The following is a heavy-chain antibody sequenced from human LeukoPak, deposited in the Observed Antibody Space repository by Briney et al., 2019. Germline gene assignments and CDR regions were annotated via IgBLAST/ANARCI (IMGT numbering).Heavy chain of an antibody. D-gene: IGHD3-22*01. CDR3: ARDLSGYYYFDY. CDR2: IIPILGIA. J-gene: IGHJ4*02. V-gene: IGHV1-69*04. CDR1: GGTFSSYA. Sequence: SVKVSCKASGGTFSSYAISWVRQAPGQGLEWMGRIIPILGIANYAQKFQGRVTITADKSTSTAYVELSSLRSEDTAVYYCARDLSGYYYFDYWGQGTLVTVSS.